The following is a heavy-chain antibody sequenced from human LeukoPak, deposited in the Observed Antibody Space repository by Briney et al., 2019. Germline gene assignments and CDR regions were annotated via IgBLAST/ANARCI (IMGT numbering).Heavy chain of an antibody. CDR2: ISSSGSTI. CDR1: GFTFGDYV. J-gene: IGHJ6*04. D-gene: IGHD3-10*02. Sequence: PGGSLRLSCTGSGFTFGDYVMNWVRQAPGKGLEWVSYISSSGSTIYYADSVKGRFTISRDNAKNSLYLQMNSLRAEDTAVYYCAELGITMIGGVWGKGTTVTISS. CDR3: AELGITMIGGV. V-gene: IGHV3-48*03.